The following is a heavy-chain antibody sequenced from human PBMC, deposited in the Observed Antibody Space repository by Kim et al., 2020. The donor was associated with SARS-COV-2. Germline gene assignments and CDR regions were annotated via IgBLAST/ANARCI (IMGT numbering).Heavy chain of an antibody. CDR3: AKYYGSGSGPAFDI. V-gene: IGHV4-59*01. J-gene: IGHJ3*02. Sequence: NPSLKSRVTISVDTSKYQFSLKLSSVTAADTAVYYGAKYYGSGSGPAFDIWGQGTMVTVSS. D-gene: IGHD3-10*01.